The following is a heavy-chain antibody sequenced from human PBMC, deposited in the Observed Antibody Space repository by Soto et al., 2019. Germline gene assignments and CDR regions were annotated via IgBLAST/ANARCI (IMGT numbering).Heavy chain of an antibody. D-gene: IGHD6-13*01. Sequence: SETLSLTCTVSGGSISSGDYYWSWIRQPPGKGLEWIGYIYYSGSTYYNPSLKSRVTISVDTSKNQFSLKLSSVTAADTAVYYCARAPGKYSSSWSYYYYGMDVWGQGTTVTVSS. CDR3: ARAPGKYSSSWSYYYYGMDV. CDR1: GGSISSGDYY. V-gene: IGHV4-30-4*01. J-gene: IGHJ6*02. CDR2: IYYSGST.